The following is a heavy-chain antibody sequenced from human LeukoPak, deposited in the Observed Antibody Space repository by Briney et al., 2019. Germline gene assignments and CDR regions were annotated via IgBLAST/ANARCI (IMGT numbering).Heavy chain of an antibody. CDR1: GFTFSSYS. CDR3: ARDPSTVTSYYYYYMDV. D-gene: IGHD4-11*01. Sequence: GGSLRLSCAASGFTFSSYSMNWVRQAPGKGLEWVSSISSSSSYIYYADSVKGRFTISRDNAKNSLYLQMNSLRAEDTAVYYCARDPSTVTSYYYYYMDVWGKGTTVTVSS. J-gene: IGHJ6*03. CDR2: ISSSSSYI. V-gene: IGHV3-21*01.